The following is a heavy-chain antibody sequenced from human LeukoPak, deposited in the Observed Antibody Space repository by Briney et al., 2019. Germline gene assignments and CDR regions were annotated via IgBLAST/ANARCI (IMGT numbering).Heavy chain of an antibody. CDR3: ARERYSSSIDWFDP. Sequence: GGSLRLSCAASGFTFSDYYMSWIRQAPGKGLEWVANIKQDGSEKYYVDSVKGRFTISRDNAKNSLYLQMNSLRAEDTAVYYCARERYSSSIDWFDPWGQGTLVTVSS. D-gene: IGHD6-13*01. CDR1: GFTFSDYY. CDR2: IKQDGSEK. J-gene: IGHJ5*02. V-gene: IGHV3-7*01.